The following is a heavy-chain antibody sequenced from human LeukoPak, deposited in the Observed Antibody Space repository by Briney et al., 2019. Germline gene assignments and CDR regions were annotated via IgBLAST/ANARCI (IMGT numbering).Heavy chain of an antibody. J-gene: IGHJ2*01. V-gene: IGHV1-69*01. CDR1: GGTLSSYA. CDR3: TRSYDSSGYSLTSYFDL. CDR2: IIPFFGTA. Sequence: ASVNVSCKASGGTLSSYAISWVRQAPGKGLEWMGGIIPFFGTANYAQKFQGRVTITSDESTSTAYTELSSLRSEDTAVYYCTRSYDSSGYSLTSYFDLWGRGTLVTVSS. D-gene: IGHD3-22*01.